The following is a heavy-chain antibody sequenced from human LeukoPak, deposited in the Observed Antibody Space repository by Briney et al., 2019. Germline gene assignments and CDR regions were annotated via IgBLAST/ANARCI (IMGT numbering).Heavy chain of an antibody. J-gene: IGHJ6*03. CDR3: ARDPDSSPGWDYHMDV. CDR1: GYTFTSYG. V-gene: IGHV1-18*01. Sequence: GASVKVSCKASGYTFTSYGISWVRQAPGQGLEWMGWISAYNGNTNYAQKLQGRVTMTTDTSTSTAYMELRSLRSDDTAVYYCARDPDSSPGWDYHMDVWGKGTTVTVSS. CDR2: ISAYNGNT. D-gene: IGHD6-13*01.